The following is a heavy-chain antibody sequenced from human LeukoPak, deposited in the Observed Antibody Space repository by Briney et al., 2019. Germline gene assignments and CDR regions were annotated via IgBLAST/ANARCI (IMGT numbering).Heavy chain of an antibody. J-gene: IGHJ4*02. CDR2: IKEDGSEK. CDR1: GFTFRRYW. D-gene: IGHD4/OR15-4a*01. CDR3: AKDGAASTYFDN. Sequence: QPGGSLRLSCAASGFTFRRYWMSWVRQVPGKGLEWVANIKEDGSEKYYADSVKGRFTISRDNSKNTLYLQMDSLRAEDTAVYYCAKDGAASTYFDNWGPGTLVTVSS. V-gene: IGHV3-7*01.